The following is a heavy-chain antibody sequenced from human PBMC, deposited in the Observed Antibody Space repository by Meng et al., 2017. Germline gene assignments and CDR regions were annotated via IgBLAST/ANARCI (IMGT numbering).Heavy chain of an antibody. V-gene: IGHV3-30*04. J-gene: IGHJ4*02. CDR2: ISYDGSNK. CDR3: ARESLTLFDY. CDR1: GFTFSSYA. Sequence: GESLKISCAASGFTFSSYAMHRVRQAPGKGLEWVAVISYDGSNKYYADSVKGRFTISRDNSKNTLYLQMNSLRAEDTAVYYCARESLTLFDYCGQGMLAASSS.